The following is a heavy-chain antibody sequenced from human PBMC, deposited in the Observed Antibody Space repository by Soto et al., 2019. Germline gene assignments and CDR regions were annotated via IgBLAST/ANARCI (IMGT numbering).Heavy chain of an antibody. Sequence: SETLSLTCTVSGGSISSYYWSWIRQPPGKGLEWIGYIYYSGSTNYNPSLKSRVTISVDTSKNQFSLKLSSVTAADTAVYYCARATSSSSWGEFDPWGQGTLVTVSS. D-gene: IGHD6-13*01. CDR2: IYYSGST. CDR3: ARATSSSSWGEFDP. V-gene: IGHV4-59*01. CDR1: GGSISSYY. J-gene: IGHJ5*02.